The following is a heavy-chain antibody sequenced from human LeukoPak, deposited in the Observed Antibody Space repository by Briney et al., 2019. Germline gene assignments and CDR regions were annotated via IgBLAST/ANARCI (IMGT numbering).Heavy chain of an antibody. J-gene: IGHJ5*02. Sequence: PSETLSLTCTVSGGSISSTSYYRDWIRQPPGKGLEWIGNFYNSGSTHYSPSLKSRVTMSVDTSKNQFPLKPSSVTAADTAVYYCARGRVYYDSSGRDRRRRASFDPWGQGTLVTVSS. CDR2: FYNSGST. CDR3: ARGRVYYDSSGRDRRRRASFDP. V-gene: IGHV4-39*06. CDR1: GGSISSTSYY. D-gene: IGHD3-22*01.